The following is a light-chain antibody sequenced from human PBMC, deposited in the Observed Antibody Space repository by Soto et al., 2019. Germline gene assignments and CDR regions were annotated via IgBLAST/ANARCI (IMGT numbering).Light chain of an antibody. Sequence: QSALTQAASVSGSPGQSIAISCTGASSDVGGYNYVSWYQQHPGKAPKLMVYDVSNRPSGVSNRFSGSKSGNTASLTISGLQAEDEADYYCSSYTSSSTYVFGTGNKVTVL. V-gene: IGLV2-14*01. CDR3: SSYTSSSTYV. CDR1: SSDVGGYNY. CDR2: DVS. J-gene: IGLJ1*01.